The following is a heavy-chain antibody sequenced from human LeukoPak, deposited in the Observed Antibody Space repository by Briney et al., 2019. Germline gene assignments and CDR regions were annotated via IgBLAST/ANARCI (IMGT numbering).Heavy chain of an antibody. D-gene: IGHD5-12*01. V-gene: IGHV3-33*01. Sequence: PGGSLRLSCAASGFTFSSYGMHWVRQAPGKCLEWGAVIWYDGSNIFYVDSVKGRFTISGDNSKNTVYLQMDSLRAEDTAVYYCVRDPYEAYWGQGALVTVSS. CDR3: VRDPYEAY. J-gene: IGHJ4*02. CDR1: GFTFSSYG. CDR2: IWYDGSNI.